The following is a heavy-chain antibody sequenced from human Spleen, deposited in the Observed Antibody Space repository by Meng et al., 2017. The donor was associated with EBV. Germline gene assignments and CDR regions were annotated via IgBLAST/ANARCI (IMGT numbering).Heavy chain of an antibody. V-gene: IGHV7-4-1*02. CDR2: TNTNTGNP. Sequence: QGRLGHSGAEVKKPGASVKVSCKASGYTFTSFYINWVRQAPGQGLEWMGWTNTNTGNPTYAQGFTGRFVFSLDTSVGTAYLQISSLKAEDTAVYYCARQGRSDYYDSSGSDYWGQGTLVTVSS. D-gene: IGHD3-22*01. CDR1: GYTFTSFY. J-gene: IGHJ4*02. CDR3: ARQGRSDYYDSSGSDY.